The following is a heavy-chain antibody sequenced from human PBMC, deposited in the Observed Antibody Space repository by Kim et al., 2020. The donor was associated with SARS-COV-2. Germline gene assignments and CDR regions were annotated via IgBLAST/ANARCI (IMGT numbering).Heavy chain of an antibody. J-gene: IGHJ5*02. D-gene: IGHD6-13*01. CDR3: ARGGYSSSWYGVIGWFDP. V-gene: IGHV4-34*01. Sequence: LRSRVTISVDTSKNQFTLKLSSVTAADTAVYYCARGGYSSSWYGVIGWFDPWGQGTLVTVSS.